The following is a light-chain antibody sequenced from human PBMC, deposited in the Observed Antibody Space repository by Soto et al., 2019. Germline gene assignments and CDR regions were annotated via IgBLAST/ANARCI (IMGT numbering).Light chain of an antibody. CDR2: GAS. CDR3: QQYGSSGT. CDR1: QSVSNNY. J-gene: IGKJ1*01. V-gene: IGKV3-20*01. Sequence: MLSQSACTLSLSTGERATLSCRASQSVSNNYLAWYQQKPGQAPRLLIYGASNRATGIPDRFSGSGSGTDFTLTISRLEPEDFAVYYCQQYGSSGTFGQGTKVDIK.